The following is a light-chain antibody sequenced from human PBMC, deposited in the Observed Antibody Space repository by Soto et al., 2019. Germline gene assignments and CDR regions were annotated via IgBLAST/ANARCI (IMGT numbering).Light chain of an antibody. CDR3: QQYNNWPT. J-gene: IGKJ1*01. CDR2: GAS. CDR1: QSVSSN. V-gene: IGKV3-15*01. Sequence: EIVMTHSPATLAVSPGERATLSCRASQSVSSNLAWYQQKPGQAPRLLIYGASTRATGIPARFSGSGSGTEFTLTINGLQSEEFAVYLCQQYNNWPTFGQGTKVDIK.